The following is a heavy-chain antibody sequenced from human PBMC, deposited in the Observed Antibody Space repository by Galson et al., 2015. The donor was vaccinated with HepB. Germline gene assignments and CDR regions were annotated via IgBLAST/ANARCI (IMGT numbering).Heavy chain of an antibody. V-gene: IGHV3-30*04. D-gene: IGHD6-19*01. J-gene: IGHJ4*02. CDR2: ISYDGSNK. CDR1: GFTFSSYA. CDR3: ARDRGWVLGNYFDY. Sequence: SLRLSCAASGFTFSSYAMHWVRQAPGKGLEWVAVISYDGSNKYYADSVKGRFTISRDNSKNTLYLQMNSLRAEDTAVYYCARDRGWVLGNYFDYWGQGTLVTVSS.